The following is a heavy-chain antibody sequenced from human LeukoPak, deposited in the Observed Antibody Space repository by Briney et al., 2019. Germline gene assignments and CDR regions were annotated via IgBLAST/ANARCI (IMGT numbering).Heavy chain of an antibody. J-gene: IGHJ5*02. CDR2: IKQDGSEK. D-gene: IGHD6-13*01. V-gene: IGHV3-7*03. CDR1: GFTFSSYW. CDR3: ARDRVAAAGTNWFDP. Sequence: PGGSLRLSCAASGFTFSSYWMSWVRQAPGKGLEWVANIKQDGSEKYYVDSVEGRFTISRDNAKNSLYLQMNSLRAEDTAVYYCARDRVAAAGTNWFDPWGQGTLVTVSS.